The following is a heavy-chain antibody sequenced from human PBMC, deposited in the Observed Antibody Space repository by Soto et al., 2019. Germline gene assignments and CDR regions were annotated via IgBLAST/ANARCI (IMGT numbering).Heavy chain of an antibody. D-gene: IGHD5-18*01. V-gene: IGHV1-69*13. J-gene: IGHJ6*02. CDR3: ARLHSHGTYGMDV. CDR1: GGSFTYT. Sequence: SVKVSCKAPGGSFTYTLSWVRQAPGQGLEWMGGIIPIFGTTNYAQKFQGRVTITADESTKTAYMELSTLRSEDTAVYYCARLHSHGTYGMDVWGQGTTVTVSS. CDR2: IIPIFGTT.